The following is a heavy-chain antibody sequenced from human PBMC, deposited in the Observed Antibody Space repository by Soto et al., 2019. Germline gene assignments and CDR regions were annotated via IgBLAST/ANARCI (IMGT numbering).Heavy chain of an antibody. D-gene: IGHD5-18*01. CDR3: ARVEAPLIHSDHYYYGMDV. CDR1: GFIFSSYP. J-gene: IGHJ6*02. CDR2: ISGSGDRA. V-gene: IGHV3-23*01. Sequence: EVQLLESGGDLVQPGGSLRLSCAASGFIFSSYPMSWVRHAPGRGLQWLSTISGSGDRAFYADSVRGRFTISRDSSKNTLYLQMNSLGAEDTAIYYCARVEAPLIHSDHYYYGMDVWGQGTKVTVSS.